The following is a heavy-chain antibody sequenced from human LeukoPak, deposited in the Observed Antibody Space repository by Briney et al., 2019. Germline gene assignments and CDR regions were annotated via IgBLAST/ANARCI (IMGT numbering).Heavy chain of an antibody. CDR2: IWYDGSNK. V-gene: IGHV3-33*01. D-gene: IGHD2-15*01. CDR3: ARDSPPYCSGGSCLTGTFDY. J-gene: IGHJ4*02. CDR1: GFTFSSYG. Sequence: GRSLRLSCAPSGFTFSSYGMHWVRQAPGKGLEWVAFIWYDGSNKNYADSVKGRFTLYRDNSKNTLYLQMNGLGAEDTDVYYCARDSPPYCSGGSCLTGTFDYWGQGTLVTVSS.